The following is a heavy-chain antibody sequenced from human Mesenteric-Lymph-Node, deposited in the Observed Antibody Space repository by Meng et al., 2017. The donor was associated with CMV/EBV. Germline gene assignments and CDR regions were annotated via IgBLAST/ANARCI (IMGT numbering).Heavy chain of an antibody. Sequence: GGSLRLSCAASGFTFSNAWMSWVRQAPGKGLEWVGRIKSKTDGGTTDYAAPVKGRFTISRDDSKNTLYLQMNSLRAEDTAVYYCAREELLWFGEPRGKWGQGTLVTVSS. J-gene: IGHJ4*02. D-gene: IGHD3-10*01. V-gene: IGHV3-15*01. CDR3: AREELLWFGEPRGK. CDR1: GFTFSNAW. CDR2: IKSKTDGGTT.